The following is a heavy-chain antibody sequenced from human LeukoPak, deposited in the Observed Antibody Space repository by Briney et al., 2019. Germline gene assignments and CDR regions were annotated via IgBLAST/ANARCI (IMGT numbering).Heavy chain of an antibody. Sequence: GGSQRLSCAASGFSFSSYWMNWVRQTPGKGLVWVAHINTDGRTTTYADSVKGRFTVSRDNAKNTLYLEMNRLRAEDTAVYYCAKAAYCSGGSCYYYGMDVWGQGTTDTVSS. V-gene: IGHV3-74*03. D-gene: IGHD2-15*01. CDR1: GFSFSSYW. CDR3: AKAAYCSGGSCYYYGMDV. CDR2: INTDGRTT. J-gene: IGHJ6*02.